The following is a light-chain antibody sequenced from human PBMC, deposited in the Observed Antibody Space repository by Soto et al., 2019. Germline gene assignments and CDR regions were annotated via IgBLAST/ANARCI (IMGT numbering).Light chain of an antibody. V-gene: IGLV1-44*01. Sequence: QSVLTQPPSASGTPGQRVTISCFGSSSNIGGNTVTWFQLLPGTAPKLLISNNNQRPSGVPDRFSGSKSGTSASLAISGLQSDDEADFYCATWDDGLNGVIFGGGTQLTVL. J-gene: IGLJ2*01. CDR2: NNN. CDR3: ATWDDGLNGVI. CDR1: SSNIGGNT.